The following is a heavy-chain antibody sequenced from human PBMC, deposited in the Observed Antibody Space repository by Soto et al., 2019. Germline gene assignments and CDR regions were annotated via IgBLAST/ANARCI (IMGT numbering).Heavy chain of an antibody. V-gene: IGHV3-30-3*01. Sequence: PGGSLRLSCAASGYTFSTYAIHWVRQAPGKGLEWVAVISDDGSNKYYADSVKGRFTISRDNSKNTLYLQMNSLRAEDTAVYYCAKPSVKKWELLSLHAFDIWGQGTMVTVSS. D-gene: IGHD1-26*01. CDR2: ISDDGSNK. CDR1: GYTFSTYA. CDR3: AKPSVKKWELLSLHAFDI. J-gene: IGHJ3*02.